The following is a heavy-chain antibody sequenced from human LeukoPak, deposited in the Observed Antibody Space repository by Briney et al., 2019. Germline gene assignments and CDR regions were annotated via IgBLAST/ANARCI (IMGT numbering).Heavy chain of an antibody. CDR3: VRDPLGTRPGFDY. Sequence: PGGSLRLSCAASGFTFSSYWMHWVRQAPGKGLVWVSRINSDGSSTSYADSVKGRFTISRDNAKNTLYLQMNSLRAEDTAVYYCVRDPLGTRPGFDYWGQGTLVTVSS. CDR2: INSDGSST. J-gene: IGHJ4*02. V-gene: IGHV3-74*01. D-gene: IGHD1-1*01. CDR1: GFTFSSYW.